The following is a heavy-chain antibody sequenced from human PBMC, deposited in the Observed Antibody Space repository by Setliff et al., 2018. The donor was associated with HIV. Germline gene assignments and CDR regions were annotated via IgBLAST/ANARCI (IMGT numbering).Heavy chain of an antibody. CDR2: IYHHGTT. CDR3: VTSSSWSSRLNF. CDR1: GYSISSGYY. D-gene: IGHD2-2*01. Sequence: PSETLSLTCAVSGYSISSGYYWGWIRQPPGKGLEWIGNIYHHGTTYYYPSLKSRVTISVDTSKNQFSLKLTSVTAADTAVYYCVTSSSWSSRLNFWGPGMLVTVSS. V-gene: IGHV4-38-2*01. J-gene: IGHJ4*02.